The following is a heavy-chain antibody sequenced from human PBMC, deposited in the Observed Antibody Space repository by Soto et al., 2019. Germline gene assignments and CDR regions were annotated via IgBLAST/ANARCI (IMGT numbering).Heavy chain of an antibody. J-gene: IGHJ5*02. CDR1: GGSISSGGYS. Sequence: QLQLQESGSGLVKPSQTLSLTCAVSGGSISSGGYSWSWIRQPPGKGLEWLGYIYHSGSTYYTPSLKSRVTISVDRSKNQFSLKLSSVTAADTAVYYCARGFCSSTSCYTNWFDPWGQGTLVTVSS. D-gene: IGHD2-2*02. CDR3: ARGFCSSTSCYTNWFDP. CDR2: IYHSGST. V-gene: IGHV4-30-2*01.